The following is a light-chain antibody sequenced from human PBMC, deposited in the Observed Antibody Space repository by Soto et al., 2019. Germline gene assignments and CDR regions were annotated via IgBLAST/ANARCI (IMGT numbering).Light chain of an antibody. CDR1: SSNIGKNY. CDR3: AAWDDSLSGVV. CDR2: ENN. V-gene: IGLV1-47*01. J-gene: IGLJ2*01. Sequence: QSVLTQPPPASGTPGQRVTISCSGSSSNIGKNYVYWFQQVPGTAPKLLIYENNRRPSGVPDRFSGSKSGTSASLAISGLRSEDEADYYCAAWDDSLSGVVFGGGTKLTVL.